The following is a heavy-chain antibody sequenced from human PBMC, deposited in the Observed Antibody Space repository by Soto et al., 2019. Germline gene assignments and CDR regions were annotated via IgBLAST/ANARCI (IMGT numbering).Heavy chain of an antibody. V-gene: IGHV1-2*02. CDR2: INPNSGGT. CDR1: GYTFTGYY. Sequence: ASVKVSCKASGYTFTGYYMHWVRQAPVQGLEWMGWINPNSGGTNYAQKFQGRVTMTRDTSISTAYMELSRLRSDDTAVYYCARTTVYYDFWSGVMDVWGQGTTVTV. CDR3: ARTTVYYDFWSGVMDV. D-gene: IGHD3-3*01. J-gene: IGHJ6*02.